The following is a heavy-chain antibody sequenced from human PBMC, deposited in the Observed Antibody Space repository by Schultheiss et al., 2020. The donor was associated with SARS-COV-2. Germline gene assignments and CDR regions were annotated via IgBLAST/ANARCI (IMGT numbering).Heavy chain of an antibody. J-gene: IGHJ4*02. Sequence: GGSLRLSCAASGFTFSSYGMHWVRQAPGKGLEWVAVISYDGSNKYYADSVKGRFTISRDTSKNTLYLQMDSLKAEDTAVYYCAKDRNGLGYSGFDSWGQGALVTVSS. CDR3: AKDRNGLGYSGFDS. D-gene: IGHD3-22*01. CDR1: GFTFSSYG. CDR2: ISYDGSNK. V-gene: IGHV3-30*12.